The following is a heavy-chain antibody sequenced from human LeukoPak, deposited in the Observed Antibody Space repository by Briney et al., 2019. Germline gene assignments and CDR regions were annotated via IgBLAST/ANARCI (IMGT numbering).Heavy chain of an antibody. D-gene: IGHD6-13*01. V-gene: IGHV1-24*01. CDR2: FDPEDGET. J-gene: IGHJ4*02. CDR3: ATPGQLVHGLDY. Sequence: EASVKVSCKVSGYTLTELSMHWVRQAPGKGLEWMGGFDPEDGETIYAQKFQGRVTMTEDTSTDTANMELSSLRSEDTAVYYCATPGQLVHGLDYWGQGTLVTVSS. CDR1: GYTLTELS.